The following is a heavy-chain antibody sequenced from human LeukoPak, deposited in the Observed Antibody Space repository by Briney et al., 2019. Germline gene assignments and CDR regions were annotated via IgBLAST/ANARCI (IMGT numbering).Heavy chain of an antibody. CDR3: AKDWFATTDY. Sequence: GGSLRLPCAASGFPFSVSWMHWFRQVPGKGLMWVSRITTDETTTYADSVRGRFSISRDNAKNTVYLQMNSLRVEDTAVYYCAKDWFATTDYWGQGILVTVSS. D-gene: IGHD1/OR15-1a*01. CDR2: ITTDETT. V-gene: IGHV3-74*01. J-gene: IGHJ4*02. CDR1: GFPFSVSW.